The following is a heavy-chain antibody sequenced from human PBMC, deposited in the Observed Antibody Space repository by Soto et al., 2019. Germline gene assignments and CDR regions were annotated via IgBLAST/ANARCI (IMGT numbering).Heavy chain of an antibody. CDR1: GFSFSSYA. J-gene: IGHJ6*02. V-gene: IGHV3-23*01. CDR3: AKEVTYDAFNFYGMGV. CDR2: IGGSGRST. Sequence: EVQLLESGGGLVQPGGSLRLSCAASGFSFSSYAMSWVRQAPGQGLESVSTIGGSGRSTYYGDSVKGRFTISRDNSKNTVYLQMNSLRVEDTAVYYCAKEVTYDAFNFYGMGVWGPGTTVTVS. D-gene: IGHD3-16*01.